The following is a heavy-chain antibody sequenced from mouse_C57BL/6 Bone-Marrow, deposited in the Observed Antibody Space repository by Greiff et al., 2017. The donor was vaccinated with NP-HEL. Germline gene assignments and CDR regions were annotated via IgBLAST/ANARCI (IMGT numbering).Heavy chain of an antibody. CDR2: INPNNGGT. V-gene: IGHV1-26*01. D-gene: IGHD4-1*01. CDR3: ARSGTGTRGWYFDV. Sequence: EVQLQQSGPELVKPGASVKISCKASGYTFTDYYMNWVKQSHGKSLEWIGDINPNNGGTSYNQKFKGKATLTVDKSSSTAYMELRSLTSEDSAVYYCARSGTGTRGWYFDVWGTGTTVTVSS. CDR1: GYTFTDYY. J-gene: IGHJ1*03.